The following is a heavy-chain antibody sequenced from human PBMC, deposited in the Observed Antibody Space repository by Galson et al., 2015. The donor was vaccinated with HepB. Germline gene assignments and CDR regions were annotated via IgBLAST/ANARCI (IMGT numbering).Heavy chain of an antibody. CDR3: AKGRRTSGVWSDDY. CDR2: ISGSGENT. J-gene: IGHJ4*02. D-gene: IGHD2-8*01. Sequence: SLRLSCAASGFNFNSYAMTWVRQAPGKGLEWVSSISGSGENTYYADSVKGRFTISRDNSMNTLYLQMNSLTVEDTAVYYCAKGRRTSGVWSDDYWGQGSLVTVSS. V-gene: IGHV3-23*01. CDR1: GFNFNSYA.